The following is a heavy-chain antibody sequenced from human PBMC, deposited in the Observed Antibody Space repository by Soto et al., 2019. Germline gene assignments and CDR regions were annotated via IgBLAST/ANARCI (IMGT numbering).Heavy chain of an antibody. Sequence: GGSLSLSCAASGFTFTNYAMSWVRQAPGKGLEWVSAISGSGGSSYYADSVKGRFTISRDNSKNTLYLQMNSLRAEDTAVYYCAKVTTDFDYWGQGTLVTVSS. CDR2: ISGSGGSS. V-gene: IGHV3-23*01. CDR1: GFTFTNYA. J-gene: IGHJ4*02. D-gene: IGHD3-22*01. CDR3: AKVTTDFDY.